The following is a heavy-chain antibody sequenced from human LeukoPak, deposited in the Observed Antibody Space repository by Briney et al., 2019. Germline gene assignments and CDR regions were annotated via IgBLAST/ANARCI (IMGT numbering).Heavy chain of an antibody. Sequence: GGSLRLSCAASGFTFSSYWMSWVRQAPGKGLEWVANIKQDGSEKYYVDSVKGRFTISRDNAKNSLYLQMNSLRAEDTAMYYCARLGYCTNGVCFLGPDYWGQGTLVTVSS. CDR2: IKQDGSEK. J-gene: IGHJ4*02. CDR1: GFTFSSYW. CDR3: ARLGYCTNGVCFLGPDY. V-gene: IGHV3-7*01. D-gene: IGHD2-8*01.